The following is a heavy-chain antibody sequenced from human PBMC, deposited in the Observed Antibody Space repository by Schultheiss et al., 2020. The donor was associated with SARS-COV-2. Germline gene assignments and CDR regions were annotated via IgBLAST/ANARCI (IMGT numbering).Heavy chain of an antibody. CDR2: IKSNADGGTT. V-gene: IGHV3-15*07. CDR3: TTLTMLRRDHSDY. D-gene: IGHD3-10*01. CDR1: GFSFSIAW. Sequence: GGSLRLSCAASGFSFSIAWMNWVRQAPGKGLEWVGRIKSNADGGTTDYATPVRGRFTISRDDSKNTLFLQLNSLKTEDTAVYYCTTLTMLRRDHSDYWGQGTLVTVSS. J-gene: IGHJ4*02.